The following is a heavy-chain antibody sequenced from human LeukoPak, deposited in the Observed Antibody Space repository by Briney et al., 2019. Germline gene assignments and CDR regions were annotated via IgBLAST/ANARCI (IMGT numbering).Heavy chain of an antibody. CDR1: SGSISNDY. Sequence: SATLSLTCTVASGSISNDYWSWIRQDAGKYLEWIGRIYTRGSTNYNPSLKSRVTISLDNSKKQFSLNLNSVTAADTAVYYCARGGTYGSGRNQHTTLDYWGQGTLVTVSS. CDR2: IYTRGST. J-gene: IGHJ4*02. D-gene: IGHD3-10*01. CDR3: ARGGTYGSGRNQHTTLDY. V-gene: IGHV4-4*07.